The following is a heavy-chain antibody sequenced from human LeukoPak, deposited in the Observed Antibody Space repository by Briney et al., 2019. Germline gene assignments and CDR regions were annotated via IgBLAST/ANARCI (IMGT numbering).Heavy chain of an antibody. Sequence: ASVKVSCKAFGGTFSSYAISWVRQAPGQGLEWMGRIIPILGIANYAQKFQGRITITADKSTSTAYMELSSLRSEDTAVYYCASSVGSGRPSVYNWFDPWGQGTLVTVSS. J-gene: IGHJ5*02. CDR2: IIPILGIA. CDR3: ASSVGSGRPSVYNWFDP. V-gene: IGHV1-69*04. CDR1: GGTFSSYA. D-gene: IGHD3-10*01.